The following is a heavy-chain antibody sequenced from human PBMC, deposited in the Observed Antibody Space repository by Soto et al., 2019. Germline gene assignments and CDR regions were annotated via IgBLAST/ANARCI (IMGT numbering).Heavy chain of an antibody. CDR3: AKDPNGDYVGGFDF. J-gene: IGHJ3*01. D-gene: IGHD4-17*01. Sequence: EVQLLESGGGLVQPGGSLRLSCTASGFTFNNYAMTWVRQAPGKGLEWVSSLSATDGRSYYADSVKGRFTISRVTSKSTLYLQMNSVTVEDTAVYYCAKDPNGDYVGGFDFWGQGTMVTV. CDR2: LSATDGRS. V-gene: IGHV3-23*01. CDR1: GFTFNNYA.